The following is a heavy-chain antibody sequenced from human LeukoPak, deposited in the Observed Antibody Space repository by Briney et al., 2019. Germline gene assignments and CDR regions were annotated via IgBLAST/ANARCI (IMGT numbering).Heavy chain of an antibody. V-gene: IGHV4-61*01. J-gene: IGHJ4*02. CDR3: ARAPRDYGSGSYYRGLWYFDY. Sequence: SETLSLTCTVSGGSVSSGSYYWSWIRQPPGKGLEWIGYFYYSGSTNYNPSLKSRVTISVDTSKNQFSLKLSSVTAADTAVYYCARAPRDYGSGSYYRGLWYFDYWGQGTLVAVSS. D-gene: IGHD3-10*01. CDR2: FYYSGST. CDR1: GGSVSSGSYY.